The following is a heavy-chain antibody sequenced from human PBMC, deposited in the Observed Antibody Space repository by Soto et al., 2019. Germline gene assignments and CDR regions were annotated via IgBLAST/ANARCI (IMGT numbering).Heavy chain of an antibody. V-gene: IGHV4-34*01. CDR2: INHSGST. CDR1: GGSLSGYY. J-gene: IGHJ6*01. D-gene: IGHD1-1*01. CDR3: ARSGTTLGYYYGMDV. Sequence: SETLSLTCAVYGGSLSGYYWSWIRQPPGKGLEWIGEINHSGSTNYNPSLKSRVTISVDTSKNQFSLKLSSVTAADTAVYYCARSGTTLGYYYGMDVWGQGTTVTVSS.